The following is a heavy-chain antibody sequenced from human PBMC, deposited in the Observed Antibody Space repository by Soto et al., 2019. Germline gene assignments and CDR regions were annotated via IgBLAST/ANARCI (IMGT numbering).Heavy chain of an antibody. J-gene: IGHJ5*02. CDR1: GFTFSSYG. Sequence: QVQLVESGGGVVQPGRSLRLSCAASGFTFSSYGMHWVRQAPGKGLEWVAVIWYDGSNKYYADSVKGRFTISRDNSKNTLYLQMNSLRAEDTAGYYCATDVVPAAMCLFDPWGQGTLVTVSS. D-gene: IGHD2-2*01. CDR3: ATDVVPAAMCLFDP. V-gene: IGHV3-33*01. CDR2: IWYDGSNK.